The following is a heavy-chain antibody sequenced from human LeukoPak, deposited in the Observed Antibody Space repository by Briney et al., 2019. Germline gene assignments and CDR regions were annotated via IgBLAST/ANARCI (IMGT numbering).Heavy chain of an antibody. CDR1: GGLISSSSYF. CDR3: ARLNWDLGEFSLDY. D-gene: IGHD3-16*02. CDR2: IYYSGIT. Sequence: SSETLSLICTVSGGLISSSSYFWGWIRQPPGKGLECFAGIYYSGITYYNPALQSRVTISVDTSKNQFSLKLSSVTAGDTAVYYCARLNWDLGEFSLDYWGQGTLVTVSS. V-gene: IGHV4-39*01. J-gene: IGHJ4*02.